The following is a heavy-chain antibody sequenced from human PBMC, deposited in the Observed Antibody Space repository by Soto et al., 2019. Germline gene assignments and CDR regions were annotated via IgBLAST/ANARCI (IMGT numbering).Heavy chain of an antibody. V-gene: IGHV1-69*02. J-gene: IGHJ4*02. CDR1: GGTFSSYT. Sequence: SVKVSCKASGGTFSSYTISWVRQAPGQGLEWMGRIIPILGIANYAQKFQGRVTITADKSTSTAYMELSSLRSEDTAVYYCARNDNLNYYGSGSNVLYYWGQGTLVTVSS. CDR2: IIPILGIA. D-gene: IGHD3-10*01. CDR3: ARNDNLNYYGSGSNVLYY.